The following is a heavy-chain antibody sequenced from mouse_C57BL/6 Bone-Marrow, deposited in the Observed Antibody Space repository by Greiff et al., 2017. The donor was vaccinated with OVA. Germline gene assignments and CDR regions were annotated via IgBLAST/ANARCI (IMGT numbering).Heavy chain of an antibody. D-gene: IGHD2-4*01. V-gene: IGHV3-8*01. CDR1: GYSITSDY. CDR2: ISYSGST. Sequence: VQLKESGPGLAKPSQTLSLTCSVPGYSITSDYWNWIRQFPGNKLEYMGYISYSGSTYYTPSLKSRISITRDTSKNQYYLQLNSVTTEDTATYYCARYAYYDDERYWYCDVWGTGTTVTVSS. J-gene: IGHJ1*03. CDR3: ARYAYYDDERYWYCDV.